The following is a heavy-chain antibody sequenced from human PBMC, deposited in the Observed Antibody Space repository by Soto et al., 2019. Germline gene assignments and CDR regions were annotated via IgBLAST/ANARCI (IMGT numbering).Heavy chain of an antibody. V-gene: IGHV4-59*11. Sequence: SETLSLTCTVSGGYLSNHDWNWFRQPPGKGLEWIGYISYSVNTNYNPSLRSRVTVSVDASKNQFSLRLNSVTAADTAVYYCARGFAVVRGKPPHEHLIDYWGQGILVTGSS. CDR1: GGYLSNHD. CDR3: ARGFAVVRGKPPHEHLIDY. J-gene: IGHJ4*02. CDR2: ISYSVNT. D-gene: IGHD3-10*01.